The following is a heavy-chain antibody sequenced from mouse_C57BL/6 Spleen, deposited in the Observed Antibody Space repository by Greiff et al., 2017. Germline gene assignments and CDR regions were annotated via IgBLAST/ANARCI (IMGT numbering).Heavy chain of an antibody. D-gene: IGHD1-1*01. Sequence: VQLQQPGAELVRPGSSVTLSCKASGYTFTSYWMDWVKQRPGQGLEWIGNIYPSDSETHYNQKFKDKATLTVDKSSSTAYMQLSSLTSEDSAVYYCARAHYYGSSHYYAMDYWGQGTSVTVAS. V-gene: IGHV1-61*01. CDR3: ARAHYYGSSHYYAMDY. CDR2: IYPSDSET. CDR1: GYTFTSYW. J-gene: IGHJ4*01.